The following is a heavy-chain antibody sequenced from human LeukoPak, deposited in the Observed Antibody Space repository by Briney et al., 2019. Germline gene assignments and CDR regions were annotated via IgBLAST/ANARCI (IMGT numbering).Heavy chain of an antibody. J-gene: IGHJ4*02. CDR3: ARDLGTSGWYTFDY. D-gene: IGHD6-19*01. Sequence: SQTLSLTCAISGDSVSSNNGAWNWIRQSPSRGLEWLGRTYYRSKWYNDYAVPMKGRISINPYTSKDQFSLQVNSVTPDDTAIYYCARDLGTSGWYTFDYWGQGTLVAVSS. CDR2: TYYRSKWYN. V-gene: IGHV6-1*01. CDR1: GDSVSSNNGA.